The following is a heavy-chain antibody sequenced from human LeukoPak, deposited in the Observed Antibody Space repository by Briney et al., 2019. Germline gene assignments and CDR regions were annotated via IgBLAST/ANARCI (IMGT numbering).Heavy chain of an antibody. J-gene: IGHJ4*02. CDR1: GFTFSSYA. CDR2: ISSSSYI. CDR3: ARQGPYGDYSH. D-gene: IGHD4-17*01. V-gene: IGHV3-21*01. Sequence: GGSLRLSCAASGFTFSSYAMSWVRQAPGKGLEWVSSISSSSYILYADSVKGRFTISRDNAKNSLFLQINSLRAEDTAVYYCARQGPYGDYSHWGQGTMVTVSS.